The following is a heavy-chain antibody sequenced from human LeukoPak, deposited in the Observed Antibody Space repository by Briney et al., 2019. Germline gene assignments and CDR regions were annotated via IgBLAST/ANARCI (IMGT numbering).Heavy chain of an antibody. D-gene: IGHD6-19*01. V-gene: IGHV4-4*07. Sequence: SETLSLTCTVSVVSISTYYWTWIRQPAGKGLEWIGRIYTSGTTNYNPSLKSRVTISVDKSKKQFSLKLSSVTAADTAVYYCARGGSSGPDYWGQGTLVTVSS. J-gene: IGHJ4*02. CDR3: ARGGSSGPDY. CDR2: IYTSGTT. CDR1: VVSISTYY.